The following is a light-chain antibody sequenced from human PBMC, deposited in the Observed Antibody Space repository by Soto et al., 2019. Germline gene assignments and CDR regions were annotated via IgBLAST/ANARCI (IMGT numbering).Light chain of an antibody. J-gene: IGLJ2*01. CDR1: SSDIGAYNF. Sequence: QSALTQPASVSGSPGQSITISCTGTSSDIGAYNFVSWYQQHPGKAPKLMLYDVNIRPSGVSNRCSGSKSGNTASLTISGIQDEDEADYYCTSWTTSTNMIFGGGTKLTVL. CDR2: DVN. CDR3: TSWTTSTNMI. V-gene: IGLV2-14*03.